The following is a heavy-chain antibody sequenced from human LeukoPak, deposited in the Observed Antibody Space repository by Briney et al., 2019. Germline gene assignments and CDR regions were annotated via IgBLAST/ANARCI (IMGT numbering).Heavy chain of an antibody. CDR3: ARVTDYYDSSGYEYYFDY. Sequence: SGGSLRLSCAASGFTVSSNYMSWVRQAPGKGLEWVSVIYNGGSTYYADSVKGRFTISRDNAKNSLYLQMNSLRAEDTAVYYCARVTDYYDSSGYEYYFDYWGQGTLVTVSS. D-gene: IGHD3-22*01. CDR1: GFTVSSNY. CDR2: IYNGGST. J-gene: IGHJ4*02. V-gene: IGHV3-53*01.